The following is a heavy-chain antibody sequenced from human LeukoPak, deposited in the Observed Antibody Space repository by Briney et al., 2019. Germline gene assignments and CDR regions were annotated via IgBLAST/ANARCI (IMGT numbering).Heavy chain of an antibody. V-gene: IGHV3-33*01. J-gene: IGHJ4*02. CDR1: GFTFSNYG. CDR3: ARSTYSSSSYYFDY. CDR2: IWSDEINK. D-gene: IGHD6-13*01. Sequence: GGSLRLSCTASGFTFSNYGIHWVRQAPGKGLEWVAVIWSDEINKYYVDSVKGRFTISRDNSKNTLYLQMNSLRADDTAVYYCARSTYSSSSYYFDYWGQGSLVTVSS.